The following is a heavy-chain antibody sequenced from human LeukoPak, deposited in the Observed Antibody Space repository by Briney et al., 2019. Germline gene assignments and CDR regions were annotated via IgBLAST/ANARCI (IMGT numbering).Heavy chain of an antibody. D-gene: IGHD2-2*02. Sequence: GGSLRLSCAASGFTFSSYGMHWVRQAPGKGLEWVAVISYDGSNKYYADSVKGRFTISRDNSKNTLYLQMNSLRAEDTAMYYCAKGRYCSSTSCYTLDYWGQGTLVTVSS. CDR1: GFTFSSYG. CDR3: AKGRYCSSTSCYTLDY. V-gene: IGHV3-30*18. J-gene: IGHJ4*02. CDR2: ISYDGSNK.